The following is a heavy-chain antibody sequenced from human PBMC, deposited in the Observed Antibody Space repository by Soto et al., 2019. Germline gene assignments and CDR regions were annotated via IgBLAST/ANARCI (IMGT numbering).Heavy chain of an antibody. V-gene: IGHV4-31*03. CDR1: GGSISSGVYY. Sequence: SETLSLTCTVSGGSISSGVYYWSWIRHHPGNGLEWIGYIYYSGSAYYNPSLKSRVTISVDTSKNQFSLKLSSVTAADTAVYYCAREPYSSSWRAAFDMWGQGTMVTV. J-gene: IGHJ3*02. D-gene: IGHD6-13*01. CDR3: AREPYSSSWRAAFDM. CDR2: IYYSGSA.